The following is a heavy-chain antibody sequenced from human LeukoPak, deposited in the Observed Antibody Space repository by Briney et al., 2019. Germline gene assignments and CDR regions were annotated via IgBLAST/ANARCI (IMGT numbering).Heavy chain of an antibody. J-gene: IGHJ4*02. CDR3: ARRATTERGHSYGLDY. CDR1: GFTFSSYA. V-gene: IGHV3-23*01. CDR2: ISGSGGST. Sequence: GGSLRLSCAASGFTFSSYAMSWVRQAPGKGLEWVSAISGSGGSTYYADSVKGRFTISRDNSKNTLYLQMNSLRAEDTAVYYCARRATTERGHSYGLDYWGQGTLVTVSS. D-gene: IGHD5-18*01.